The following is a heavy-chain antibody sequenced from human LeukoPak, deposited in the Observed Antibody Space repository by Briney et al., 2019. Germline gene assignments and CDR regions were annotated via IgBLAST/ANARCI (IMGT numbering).Heavy chain of an antibody. J-gene: IGHJ4*02. Sequence: SVKVSCKASGGTFSSYAISWVRQAPGQGLEWMGRIIPIFGTANYAQKFQGGVTITTDESTSTAYMELSSLRSEDTAVYYCASPQNGYSYGYYWGQGTLVTVSS. V-gene: IGHV1-69*05. CDR1: GGTFSSYA. CDR3: ASPQNGYSYGYY. CDR2: IIPIFGTA. D-gene: IGHD5-18*01.